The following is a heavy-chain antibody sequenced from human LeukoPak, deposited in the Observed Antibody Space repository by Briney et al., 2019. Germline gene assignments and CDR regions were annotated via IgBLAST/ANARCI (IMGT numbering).Heavy chain of an antibody. J-gene: IGHJ6*03. CDR1: GYTFTCYG. CDR3: ARGGSGWYFGYYYYYMDV. Sequence: ASGKVSCSASGYTFTCYGISRVRESPGQGLGWMGGSTSYNGNTNYAQKLQGRVTMTTDTSTSTAYTELRNLRSDDTAVYYCARGGSGWYFGYYYYYMDVWGKGTTVTVS. V-gene: IGHV1-18*01. CDR2: STSYNGNT. D-gene: IGHD6-19*01.